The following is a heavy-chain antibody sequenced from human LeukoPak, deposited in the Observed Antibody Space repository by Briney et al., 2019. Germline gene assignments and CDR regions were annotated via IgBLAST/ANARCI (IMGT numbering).Heavy chain of an antibody. V-gene: IGHV4-59*01. Sequence: WETLSLTCSVSGDSISSYYGSWTRQPPGKGREWIGYIYNSGRTTYNPSLESRLTLSVHTSKNPFSMKLRSVTGADPAVYYCARAGSGYSFDMWGEGTMVTASS. J-gene: IGHJ3*02. CDR3: ARAGSGYSFDM. CDR2: IYNSGRT. D-gene: IGHD3-22*01. CDR1: GDSISSYY.